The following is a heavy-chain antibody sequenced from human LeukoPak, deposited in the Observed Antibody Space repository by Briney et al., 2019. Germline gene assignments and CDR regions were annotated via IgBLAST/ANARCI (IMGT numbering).Heavy chain of an antibody. CDR1: DGSIGTYY. J-gene: IGHJ6*03. Sequence: PSETLSLTCTVFDGSIGTYYWSWIRQPPGKGLEWIGFVYHNGATNYSPSLESRVSVSIDKAKNQVSLRLISVTAADTAVYFCRRFRKFVSQRNIYYYYADLWGQGTTVAVAS. V-gene: IGHV4-59*12. CDR2: VYHNGAT. CDR3: RRFRKFVSQRNIYYYYADL. D-gene: IGHD1-14*01.